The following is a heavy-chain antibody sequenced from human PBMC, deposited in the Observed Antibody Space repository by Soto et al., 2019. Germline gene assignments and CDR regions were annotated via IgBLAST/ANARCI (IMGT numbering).Heavy chain of an antibody. V-gene: IGHV1-69*13. J-gene: IGHJ5*02. CDR1: GGTFSSYA. Sequence: GASVKVSCKASGGTFSSYAISWVRQAPGQGLEWMGGIIPIFGTANYAQKFQGRVTITADESTSTAYMELSSLRSEDTAVYYCASLGYCTNGVCSPWFDHWGQGTLVTVSS. D-gene: IGHD2-8*01. CDR2: IIPIFGTA. CDR3: ASLGYCTNGVCSPWFDH.